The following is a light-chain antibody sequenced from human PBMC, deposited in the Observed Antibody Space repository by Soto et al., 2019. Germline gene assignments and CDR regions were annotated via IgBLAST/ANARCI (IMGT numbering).Light chain of an antibody. CDR2: GNS. CDR3: QSYDSSLSAL. V-gene: IGLV1-40*01. CDR1: TSNIGAGYD. J-gene: IGLJ3*02. Sequence: QSVLTQPPSVSGAPGQRVPISGTGSTSNIGAGYDVHWYQQLPGTAPKLLIYGNSNRPSGVPDRFSGSKSGTSASLAITGLQAEDEADYYCQSYDSSLSALFGGGTKLTVL.